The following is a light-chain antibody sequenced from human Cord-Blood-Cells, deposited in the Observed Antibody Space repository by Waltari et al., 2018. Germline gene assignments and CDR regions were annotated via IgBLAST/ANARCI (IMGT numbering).Light chain of an antibody. Sequence: CKSSQSVLYSSNNKNYLAWYQQKPGQPPKLLIYWASTRESGVPDRFSGSGSGTDFTLTISSLQAEDVAVYYCQQYYSTPLTFGQGTKVEIK. V-gene: IGKV4-1*01. J-gene: IGKJ1*01. CDR1: QSVLYSSNNKNY. CDR2: WAS. CDR3: QQYYSTPLT.